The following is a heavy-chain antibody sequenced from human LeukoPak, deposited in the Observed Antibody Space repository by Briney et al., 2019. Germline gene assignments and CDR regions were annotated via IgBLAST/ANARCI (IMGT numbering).Heavy chain of an antibody. CDR2: ISAYNGNT. CDR3: ARDFGDYYGMDV. J-gene: IGHJ6*02. CDR1: GYTFTSYG. V-gene: IGHV1-18*01. Sequence: GASVNVSCKASGYTFTSYGISWVRQAPGQGREWMGWISAYNGNTNYAQKLQGRVTMTTDTSTSTAYVELRSLRSDDTAVYYCARDFGDYYGMDVWGQGTTVTVSS. D-gene: IGHD3-10*01.